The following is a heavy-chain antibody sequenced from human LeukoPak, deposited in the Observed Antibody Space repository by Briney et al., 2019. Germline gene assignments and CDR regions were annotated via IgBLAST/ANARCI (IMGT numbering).Heavy chain of an antibody. CDR1: GFTFSSYS. J-gene: IGHJ4*02. D-gene: IGHD1/OR15-1a*01. V-gene: IGHV3-21*01. CDR2: ISSSSSYT. CDR3: ASQAPAARTITDY. Sequence: PGGSLRLSCAASGFTFSSYSMNWVRQAPGKGLEWGSSISSSSSYTYYADSVKGRFTISRDNAKHTLCRQMNSLRAEETAVYYCASQAPAARTITDYWGQGTLVTVSS.